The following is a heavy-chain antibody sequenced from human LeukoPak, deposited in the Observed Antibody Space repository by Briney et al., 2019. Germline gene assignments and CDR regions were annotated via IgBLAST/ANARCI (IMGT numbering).Heavy chain of an antibody. J-gene: IGHJ4*02. CDR3: ASAGIAAAGTYY. CDR2: ISSSSYI. Sequence: GGSLRLSCAASGFTFSSYSMNWVRQAPGKGLEWVSSISSSSYIYYADSVKGRFTISRDNAKNSLYLQMNSLRAEDTAVYYCASAGIAAAGTYYWGQGTLVTVSS. CDR1: GFTFSSYS. V-gene: IGHV3-21*01. D-gene: IGHD6-13*01.